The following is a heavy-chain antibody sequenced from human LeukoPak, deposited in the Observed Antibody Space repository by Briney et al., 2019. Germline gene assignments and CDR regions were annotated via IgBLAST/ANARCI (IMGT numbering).Heavy chain of an antibody. CDR1: GFTFRNYG. V-gene: IGHV3-33*01. Sequence: GRSLRLSCAASGFTFRNYGMHWVRQAPGKGLEWVAVIWYDGSNKYYADSVKGRFTISRDNSKNTVYLQMNSPRVEDTAVYYCARDGGGWFDPWGQGTLVIVSS. J-gene: IGHJ5*02. D-gene: IGHD2-15*01. CDR3: ARDGGGWFDP. CDR2: IWYDGSNK.